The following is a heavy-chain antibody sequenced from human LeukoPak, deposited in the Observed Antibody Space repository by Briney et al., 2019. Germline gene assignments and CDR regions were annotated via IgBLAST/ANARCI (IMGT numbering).Heavy chain of an antibody. V-gene: IGHV3-66*01. D-gene: IGHD3-22*01. J-gene: IGHJ4*02. Sequence: GGSLRLSCAASGFTVSSNYMSWVRQAPGKGLEWVSVIYSGGSTYYADSEKGRFTISRDNSKNTLYLQMNSLRAEDTAVYYCARAGYYYDSSGYYYFDYWGQGTLVTVSS. CDR2: IYSGGST. CDR1: GFTVSSNY. CDR3: ARAGYYYDSSGYYYFDY.